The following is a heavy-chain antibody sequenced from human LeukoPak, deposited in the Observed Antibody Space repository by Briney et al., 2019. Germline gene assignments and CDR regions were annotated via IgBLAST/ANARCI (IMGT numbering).Heavy chain of an antibody. CDR2: ISAYNGNT. CDR1: GYTFTSYG. V-gene: IGHV1-18*01. Sequence: ASVKVSCKASGYTFTSYGISWVRQAPGQGREWMGWISAYNGNTNFAQKLQGRVTMTTDTSTSTAYMELRSLRSDDTAVYYCARGYCSSTSCYTLDYWGQGTLVTVSS. CDR3: ARGYCSSTSCYTLDY. J-gene: IGHJ4*02. D-gene: IGHD2-2*02.